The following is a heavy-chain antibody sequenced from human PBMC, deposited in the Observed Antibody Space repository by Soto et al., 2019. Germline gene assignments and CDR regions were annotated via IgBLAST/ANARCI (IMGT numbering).Heavy chain of an antibody. CDR2: ISYDGSRT. CDR1: GFNFSNYA. Sequence: GGSLRLSCTASGFNFSNYAMHWVRQAPGKGLEWLAVISYDGSRTHDADSVKDRFTISRDNSKKMLFLQMSGLRVEDTAIYYCARFKIAARINFDSWGQGTLVTVSS. V-gene: IGHV3-30*04. D-gene: IGHD6-6*01. J-gene: IGHJ4*02. CDR3: ARFKIAARINFDS.